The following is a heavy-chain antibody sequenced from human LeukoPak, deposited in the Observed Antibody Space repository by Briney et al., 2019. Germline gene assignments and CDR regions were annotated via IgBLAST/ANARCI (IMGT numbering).Heavy chain of an antibody. J-gene: IGHJ4*02. CDR1: GFTFSSYT. V-gene: IGHV3-23*01. CDR3: AAMTRIDY. CDR2: ISGSGGST. Sequence: PGGSLRLSCAASGFTFSSYTMNWVRQAPGKGLEWVSVISGSGGSTYYADSVKGRFTISRDNAKNSLYLQMNSLRAEDTAVYYCAAMTRIDYWGQGTLVTVSS.